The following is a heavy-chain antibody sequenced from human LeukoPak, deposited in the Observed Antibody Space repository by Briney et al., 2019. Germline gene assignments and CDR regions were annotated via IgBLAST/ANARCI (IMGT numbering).Heavy chain of an antibody. Sequence: ASVKVSCKASGYTFTSYGVSWVRQAPGQGLEWMGWISAYNGNTNYAQKLQGRVTMTTDTSTSTAYMELRSLRSDDTAVYYCARDTPQLELAYYYYGMDVWGQGTTVTVSS. CDR1: GYTFTSYG. V-gene: IGHV1-18*01. D-gene: IGHD1-7*01. CDR3: ARDTPQLELAYYYYGMDV. J-gene: IGHJ6*02. CDR2: ISAYNGNT.